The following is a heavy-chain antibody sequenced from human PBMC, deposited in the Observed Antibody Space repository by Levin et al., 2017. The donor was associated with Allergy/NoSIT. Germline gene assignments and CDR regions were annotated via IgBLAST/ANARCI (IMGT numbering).Heavy chain of an antibody. CDR1: GFTFSSYE. V-gene: IGHV3-48*04. Sequence: PSETLSLTCAASGFTFSSYEMNWVRQAPGKGLEWISYISSSSSSMYYVDSVKGRFTISRDNAKNSLYLQMHSLRAEDTAVYFCARATSSWNPIDYWGQGTLVTVSS. CDR3: ARATSSWNPIDY. J-gene: IGHJ4*02. CDR2: ISSSSSSM. D-gene: IGHD6-13*01.